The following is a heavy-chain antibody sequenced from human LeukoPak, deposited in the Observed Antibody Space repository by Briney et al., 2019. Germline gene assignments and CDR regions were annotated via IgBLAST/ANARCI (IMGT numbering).Heavy chain of an antibody. Sequence: GASVKVSCKTSGYRFTSYGISWVRQAPGQGLEWMGWVSTYNDKKDYAQKFQGRVIMTTDTSTTTAYMELGSLRSDDTAVYYCARHSGSDAFDYWRQGTLVTVSS. V-gene: IGHV1-18*01. CDR2: VSTYNDKK. CDR3: ARHSGSDAFDY. J-gene: IGHJ4*02. D-gene: IGHD1-26*01. CDR1: GYRFTSYG.